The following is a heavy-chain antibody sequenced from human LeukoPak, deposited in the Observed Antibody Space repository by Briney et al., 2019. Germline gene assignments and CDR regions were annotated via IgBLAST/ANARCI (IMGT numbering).Heavy chain of an antibody. CDR3: ARGGGCYDFWSSYYHRGGCYYYMDV. Sequence: PGGSLRLSCAASGFTFSSYWMSWVRQAPGKGLEWVANIKQDGSEKYYVDSVKGRFTISRDNAKNSLYLQMNSLRAEDTAVYYCARGGGCYDFWSSYYHRGGCYYYMDVWGKGTTVTVSS. V-gene: IGHV3-7*01. D-gene: IGHD3-3*01. J-gene: IGHJ6*03. CDR2: IKQDGSEK. CDR1: GFTFSSYW.